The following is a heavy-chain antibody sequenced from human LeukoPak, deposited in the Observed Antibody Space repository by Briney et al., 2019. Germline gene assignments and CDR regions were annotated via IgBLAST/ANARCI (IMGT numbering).Heavy chain of an antibody. V-gene: IGHV3-23*01. CDR3: AKGVLPTGFDY. J-gene: IGHJ4*02. CDR1: GFTFSTYG. D-gene: IGHD3-10*01. Sequence: GGTLRLSCAASGFTFSTYGMSWVRQAPGKGLEWVSAISGSGGNTYYADSVKGRFTISRDNSKNTLYLQMNSLRAEDTAIYYCAKGVLPTGFDYWGQGTLVTVSS. CDR2: ISGSGGNT.